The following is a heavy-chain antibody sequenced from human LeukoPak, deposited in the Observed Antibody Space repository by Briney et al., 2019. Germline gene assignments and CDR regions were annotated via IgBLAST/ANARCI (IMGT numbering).Heavy chain of an antibody. CDR1: GFTFNSYS. J-gene: IGHJ5*02. V-gene: IGHV3-21*01. CDR3: ARDSLQVRGRSYNWFDP. D-gene: IGHD3-10*01. Sequence: GGSLRLSCAASGFTFNSYSMNWVRQAPGKGLEWVSSISGSNSYIYYADSMKGRFTISRDNAKNSLYLQMNSLRAEDTAVYYCARDSLQVRGRSYNWFDPWGQGTLVTVSS. CDR2: ISGSNSYI.